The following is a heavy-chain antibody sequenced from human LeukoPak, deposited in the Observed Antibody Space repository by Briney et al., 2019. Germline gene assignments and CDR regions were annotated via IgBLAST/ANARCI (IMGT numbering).Heavy chain of an antibody. CDR2: IRYDGSIK. V-gene: IGHV3-30*02. CDR3: AKDGRDYFVSGSHYRGVPALDY. CDR1: GLTFSRYG. J-gene: IGHJ4*02. D-gene: IGHD3-10*01. Sequence: GGSLRLSCAASGLTFSRYGMHWVRQAPGKGLEWVTFIRYDGSIKYYADSVKGRFTMSRDNSKNTLFLQMNSLRAEDTAVYYCAKDGRDYFVSGSHYRGVPALDYWGQGTLVTVSS.